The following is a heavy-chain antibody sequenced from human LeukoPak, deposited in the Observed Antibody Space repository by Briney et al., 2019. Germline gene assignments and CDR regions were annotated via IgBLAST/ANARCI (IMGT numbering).Heavy chain of an antibody. CDR2: IDPNSGGS. J-gene: IGHJ4*02. CDR1: GYTFTGYY. V-gene: IGHV1-2*02. Sequence: ASVRVSCKTSGYTFTGYYIHWVRQAPGQGLEWMGWIDPNSGGSNSAQKFQGRVTMTRDTSISTAYMELSRLRSDDTAVYYCARAPRGFCSGGSCFDFWGQGTLVTVSS. CDR3: ARAPRGFCSGGSCFDF. D-gene: IGHD2-15*01.